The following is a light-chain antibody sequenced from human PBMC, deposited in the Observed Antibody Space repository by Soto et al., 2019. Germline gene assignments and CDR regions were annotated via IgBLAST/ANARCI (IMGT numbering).Light chain of an antibody. V-gene: IGKV3-15*01. J-gene: IGKJ4*01. Sequence: TMSPAALSVSQGERATLSCRASESVSSNLAWYQQKPGQAPRLLIYGASTRATGIPPRFSGSGSGTEFTLSISSLQSTDVAVYYCQQYSDWPSLTFGGGTKVDIK. CDR3: QQYSDWPSLT. CDR1: ESVSSN. CDR2: GAS.